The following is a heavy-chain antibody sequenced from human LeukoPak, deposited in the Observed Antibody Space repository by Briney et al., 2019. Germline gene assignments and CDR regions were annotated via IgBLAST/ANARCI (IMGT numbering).Heavy chain of an antibody. CDR3: AREDLVVAPAACHYFDF. D-gene: IGHD2-2*01. J-gene: IGHJ4*02. CDR1: GFTFSSYA. V-gene: IGHV3-23*01. Sequence: PGGSLRLSCAASGFTFSSYAMSWVRQAPGKGLEWVSAISGSGGSTYYADSVKGRFTISRDNSKNTLYLQMNSLRAEDTAVYYCAREDLVVAPAACHYFDFWGQGSLVTVAS. CDR2: ISGSGGST.